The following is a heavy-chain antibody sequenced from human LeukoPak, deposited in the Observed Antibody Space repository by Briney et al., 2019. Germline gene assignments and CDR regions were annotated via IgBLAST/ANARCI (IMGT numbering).Heavy chain of an antibody. D-gene: IGHD6-19*01. CDR3: ARDRAVAGTQPYGMDV. J-gene: IGHJ6*02. CDR2: ISYDGSNK. V-gene: IGHV3-30*04. CDR1: GFTFSSYA. Sequence: GGSLRLSCAASGFTFSSYAMHWVRQAPGKGLEWVVVISYDGSNKYYADSVKGRFTISRDNSKNTLYLQMNSLRAEDTAVYYCARDRAVAGTQPYGMDVWGQGTTVTVSS.